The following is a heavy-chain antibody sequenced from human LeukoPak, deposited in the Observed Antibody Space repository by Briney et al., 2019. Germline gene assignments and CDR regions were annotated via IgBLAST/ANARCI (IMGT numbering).Heavy chain of an antibody. CDR2: IIPIFGTA. Sequence: ASVKVSCKASGGTFSSYAISWVRQAPGQGLGWMGGIIPIFGTANYAQKFQGRVTITADKSTSTAYMELSSLRSEDTAVYYCARKQQQLVRYNWFDPWGQGTLVTVSS. CDR3: ARKQQQLVRYNWFDP. CDR1: GGTFSSYA. D-gene: IGHD6-13*01. J-gene: IGHJ5*02. V-gene: IGHV1-69*06.